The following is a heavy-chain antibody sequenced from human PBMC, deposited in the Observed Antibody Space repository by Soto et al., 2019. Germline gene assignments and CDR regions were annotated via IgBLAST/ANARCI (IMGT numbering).Heavy chain of an antibody. CDR2: INPNSGGT. J-gene: IGHJ4*02. CDR3: ASAAVAGTAGLDF. D-gene: IGHD6-19*01. Sequence: ASVKVSCKASGYTFSGFYMHWVRQAPGQGLEWMGWINPNSGGTKSAEKFQGRVTMTRDTSISTAYMELSRLTSDDTAVYYCASAAVAGTAGLDFWGQGTQVTVS. CDR1: GYTFSGFY. V-gene: IGHV1-2*02.